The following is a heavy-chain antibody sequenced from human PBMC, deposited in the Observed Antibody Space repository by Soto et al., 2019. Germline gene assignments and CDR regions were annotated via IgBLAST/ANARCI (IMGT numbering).Heavy chain of an antibody. CDR3: AGSITMVRGAMHCYGMDV. Sequence: QVQLVQSGAEVKKPGASVKVSCKASGYTFTSYGISWVRQAPGQGLEWMGWISAYNGNTNYAQKLQGRVTMTTDTSTSTAYMELRSRRPDDTAVYYCAGSITMVRGAMHCYGMDVWGQGTTVTVS. D-gene: IGHD3-10*01. V-gene: IGHV1-18*01. J-gene: IGHJ6*02. CDR1: GYTFTSYG. CDR2: ISAYNGNT.